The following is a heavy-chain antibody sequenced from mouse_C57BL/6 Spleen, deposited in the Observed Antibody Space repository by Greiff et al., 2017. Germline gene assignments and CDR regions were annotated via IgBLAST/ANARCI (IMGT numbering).Heavy chain of an antibody. CDR2: IYPRDGST. J-gene: IGHJ2*01. CDR1: GYTFTDHT. V-gene: IGHV1-78*01. Sequence: VKVVESDAELVKPGASVKISCKVSGYTFTDHTIHWMKQRPEQGLEWIGYIYPRDGSTKYNEKFKGKATLTADKSSSTAYMQLNSLTSEDSAVYFCARAGRGVVYYFDYWGQGTTLTVSS. CDR3: ARAGRGVVYYFDY.